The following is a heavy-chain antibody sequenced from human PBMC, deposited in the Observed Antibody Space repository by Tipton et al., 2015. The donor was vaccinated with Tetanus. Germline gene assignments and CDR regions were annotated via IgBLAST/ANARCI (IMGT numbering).Heavy chain of an antibody. D-gene: IGHD3-22*01. CDR2: IYYSGST. V-gene: IGHV4-39*01. CDR1: GGSISSSSYY. Sequence: LRLSCTVSGGSISSSSYYWGWIRQPPGKGLEWIGSIYYSGSTYYNPSLKSRVTISVDTPKNQFSLKLSSVTAADTAVYYCARQRYYDSSGSDIINWFDPWGQGTLVTVSS. J-gene: IGHJ5*02. CDR3: ARQRYYDSSGSDIINWFDP.